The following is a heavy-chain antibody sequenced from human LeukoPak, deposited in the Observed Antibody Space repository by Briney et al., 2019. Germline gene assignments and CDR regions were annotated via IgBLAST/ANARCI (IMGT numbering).Heavy chain of an antibody. J-gene: IGHJ4*02. CDR2: IYSNGHI. Sequence: PSETLSLTCSDSSDSITSSSYLWVWVRQPPGKGLKWIGDIYSNGHISYNPSLKSRAAISVDTSKNQFSLNLSSVTAADTAVYYCARRHYGSGNIDSWGQGTLVTVSS. D-gene: IGHD3-10*01. V-gene: IGHV4-39*01. CDR3: ARRHYGSGNIDS. CDR1: SDSITSSSYL.